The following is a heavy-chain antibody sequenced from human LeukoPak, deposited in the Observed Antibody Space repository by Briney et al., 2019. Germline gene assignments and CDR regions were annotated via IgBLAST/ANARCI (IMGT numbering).Heavy chain of an antibody. Sequence: GGSLRLSCAASGFNVSSTYVSWVRQAPGKGLEWVSVIDTGGSTYYADSVKGRFTISRDNSRNTLYLQMNSLRAEDTAVYYCARGPRGCSTTYCSDYFDYWGQGTLVTVSS. CDR3: ARGPRGCSTTYCSDYFDY. CDR1: GFNVSSTY. V-gene: IGHV3-53*01. J-gene: IGHJ4*02. D-gene: IGHD2-2*01. CDR2: IDTGGST.